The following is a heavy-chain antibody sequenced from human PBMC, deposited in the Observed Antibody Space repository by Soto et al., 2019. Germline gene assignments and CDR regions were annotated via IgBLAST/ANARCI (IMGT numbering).Heavy chain of an antibody. Sequence: EVQLLESGGGLVQPGGSLRLSCAASGFTFGTYAMKWLRQAPGRGLECVSFISGSGRTTYYADSVKGRFTVSRDNSKNAMYLQMDSLRAEDTALYYCAKFWGTSYSYYGMDVWGKGTTVTVSS. CDR3: AKFWGTSYSYYGMDV. V-gene: IGHV3-23*01. D-gene: IGHD3-16*01. CDR1: GFTFGTYA. CDR2: ISGSGRTT. J-gene: IGHJ6*04.